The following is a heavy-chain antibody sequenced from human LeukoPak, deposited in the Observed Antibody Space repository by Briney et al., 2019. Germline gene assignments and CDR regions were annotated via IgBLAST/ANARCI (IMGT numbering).Heavy chain of an antibody. V-gene: IGHV3-21*01. CDR2: INSSSSYI. CDR1: GFTCSSYS. Sequence: AVSLRRSCSASGFTCSSYSMNWVRQAPGHGLEWVSSINSSSSYIYYADSVKGRFTISRDNAKNSLYLQMNSLRAEDTAVYYCANHGSGYNFDYWGQGTLVTVSS. J-gene: IGHJ4*02. CDR3: ANHGSGYNFDY. D-gene: IGHD5-12*01.